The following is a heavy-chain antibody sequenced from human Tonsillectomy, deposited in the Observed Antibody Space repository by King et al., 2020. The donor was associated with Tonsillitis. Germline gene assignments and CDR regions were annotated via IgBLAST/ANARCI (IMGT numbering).Heavy chain of an antibody. V-gene: IGHV3-7*01. J-gene: IGHJ4*02. Sequence: VQLVESGGGLVQPGGSLRLSCVASGFTFSSYWMSWVRQAPGKGLEWVANIKRHGSEKHYVDSVKGRFTISRDNATNSLYLQMNSLRAEDTAVYYCAREGREGYGFDYWGQGTLVTVSS. CDR2: IKRHGSEK. CDR1: GFTFSSYW. D-gene: IGHD5-18*01. CDR3: AREGREGYGFDY.